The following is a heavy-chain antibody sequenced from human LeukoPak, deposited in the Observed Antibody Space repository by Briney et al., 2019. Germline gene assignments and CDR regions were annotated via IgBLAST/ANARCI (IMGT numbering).Heavy chain of an antibody. CDR3: ARDCGGDCYSDYYYYGMDV. D-gene: IGHD2-21*02. CDR2: IIPILGIA. J-gene: IGHJ6*02. V-gene: IGHV1-69*04. CDR1: GGTFSSYA. Sequence: ASVKVSCKASGGTFSSYAISWVRQAPGQGLEWMGRIIPILGIANYAQKFQGRVTITADKSMSTAYMELSSLRSEDTAVYYCARDCGGDCYSDYYYYGMDVWGQETTVTVSS.